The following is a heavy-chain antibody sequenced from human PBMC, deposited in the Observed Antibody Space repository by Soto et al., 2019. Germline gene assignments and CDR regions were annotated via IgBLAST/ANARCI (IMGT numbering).Heavy chain of an antibody. Sequence: EVQLLESGGGLVQPGGSLRLSCVGSGFFFSSYTMTWVRQAPGKGLEWVSSFSATSENTYYADSVRGRFTISRDNSKNTLFLQMYSRTAEYTAMYYCAKARDQQWVRLPFDYWGQGILVIVSS. J-gene: IGHJ4*02. CDR3: AKARDQQWVRLPFDY. CDR2: FSATSENT. D-gene: IGHD6-19*01. V-gene: IGHV3-23*01. CDR1: GFFFSSYT.